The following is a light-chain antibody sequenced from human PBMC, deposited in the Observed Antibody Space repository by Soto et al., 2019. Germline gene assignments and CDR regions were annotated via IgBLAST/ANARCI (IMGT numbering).Light chain of an antibody. CDR1: SSDVGGYDY. J-gene: IGLJ1*01. CDR3: SSYGGSNNYV. CDR2: EVT. Sequence: QSVLSQPPSASGSPGQSVTISCTGTSSDVGGYDYVSWYQQHPGKAPKLMIYEVTKRPSGVPDRFSGSKSGYTASLTVSGLQAEDEADYYCSSYGGSNNYVFGTGTRSPS. V-gene: IGLV2-8*01.